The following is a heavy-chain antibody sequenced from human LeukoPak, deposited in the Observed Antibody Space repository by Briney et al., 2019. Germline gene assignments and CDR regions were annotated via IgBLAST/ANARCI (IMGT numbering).Heavy chain of an antibody. D-gene: IGHD6-6*01. V-gene: IGHV4-34*01. CDR2: INHSGST. CDR3: ARESYSSSYLFDF. CDR1: GGSFSDYY. Sequence: SETLSLTCAVYGGSFSDYYWSWIRQPPGKGLKWIGEINHSGSTNYNPSLKSRVTMSVDTSKNQISLKVNSVTAADTAVYYCARESYSSSYLFDFWGQGTLVTVSS. J-gene: IGHJ4*02.